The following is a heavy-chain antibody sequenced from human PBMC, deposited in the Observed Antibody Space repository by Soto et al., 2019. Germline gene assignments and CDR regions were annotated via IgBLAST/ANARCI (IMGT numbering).Heavy chain of an antibody. D-gene: IGHD6-13*01. CDR2: IIPIFGTA. Sequence: SVKVSCKASGGTFSSYAISWVRQAPGQGLEWMGGIIPIFGTANYAQKFQGRVTITADESTSTAYMELSSLRSEDTAVYYCAREDRGIAAAGTGSYWGQGTLVTVSS. CDR1: GGTFSSYA. J-gene: IGHJ4*02. V-gene: IGHV1-69*13. CDR3: AREDRGIAAAGTGSY.